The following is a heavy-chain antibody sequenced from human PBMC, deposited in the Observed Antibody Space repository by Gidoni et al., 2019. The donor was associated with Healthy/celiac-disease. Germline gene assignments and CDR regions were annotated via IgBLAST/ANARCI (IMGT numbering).Heavy chain of an antibody. CDR2: IKDGNGNT. Sequence: QVQLVQSGAAVKKPGDSVRVSCKASGYTFPSHAMHWVRQAPGQRLEWMGWIKDGNGNTKDSQKFQGIVNITRDTSASTAYMELSSLRSEDTAVYYCARGQNSSSWYSYYYMDVWGKGTTVTVSS. V-gene: IGHV1-3*01. D-gene: IGHD6-13*01. CDR3: ARGQNSSSWYSYYYMDV. J-gene: IGHJ6*03. CDR1: GYTFPSHA.